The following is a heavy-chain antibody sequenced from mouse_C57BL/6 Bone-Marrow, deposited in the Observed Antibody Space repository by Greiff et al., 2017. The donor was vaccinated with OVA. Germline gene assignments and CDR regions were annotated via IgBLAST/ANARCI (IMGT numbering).Heavy chain of an antibody. CDR2: IYPRDGST. CDR1: GYTFTDHT. D-gene: IGHD1-1*01. CDR3: AREGYYYGSSYGYFDV. Sequence: VQLQQSDAELVKPGASVKISCKVSGYTFTDHTIHWMKQRPEQGLEWIGYIYPRDGSTKYNEKFKGKATLTADKSSSTAYMQLNSLTSEDSAVYVCAREGYYYGSSYGYFDVWGTGTTVTVSS. V-gene: IGHV1-78*01. J-gene: IGHJ1*03.